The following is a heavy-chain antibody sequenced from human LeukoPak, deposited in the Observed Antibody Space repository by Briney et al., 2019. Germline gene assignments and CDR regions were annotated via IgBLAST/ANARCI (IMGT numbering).Heavy chain of an antibody. CDR3: ARGGGATPLDY. J-gene: IGHJ4*02. CDR2: INHSGST. V-gene: IGHV4-34*01. Sequence: TSETLSLTCAVYGGSFSGYYWSWIRQPPGKGLEWIGEINHSGSTNYNPSLKSRVTISVDTSKNQFPLKLSSVIAADTAVYYCARGGGATPLDYWGQGTLVTVSS. D-gene: IGHD1-26*01. CDR1: GGSFSGYY.